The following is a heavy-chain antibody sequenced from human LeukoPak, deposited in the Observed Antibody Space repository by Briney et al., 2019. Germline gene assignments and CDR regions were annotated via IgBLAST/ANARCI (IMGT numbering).Heavy chain of an antibody. D-gene: IGHD3-22*01. V-gene: IGHV1-46*01. CDR2: INPSGGST. Sequence: GASVKVSCKASGYTFTSYYMHWARQAPGQGLEWMGIINPSGGSTSYAQKFQGRVTMTRDTSTSTVYMELSSLRSEDTAVYYCARDYWGGLLAYWGQGTLVTVSS. CDR3: ARDYWGGLLAY. CDR1: GYTFTSYY. J-gene: IGHJ4*02.